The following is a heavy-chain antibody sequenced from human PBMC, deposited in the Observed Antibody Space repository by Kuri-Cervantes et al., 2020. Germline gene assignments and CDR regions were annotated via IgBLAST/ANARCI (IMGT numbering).Heavy chain of an antibody. CDR2: INPNSGGT. Sequence: ASVKVSCKASGYTFTGYYMHWVRQAPGQGLEWMGWINPNSGGTNYAQKFQGRVTMTRDTSISTAYMELSRLRSDNTAVYYCARGGKRITMIVVVNGWFDPWGQGTLVTVSS. CDR3: ARGGKRITMIVVVNGWFDP. J-gene: IGHJ5*02. V-gene: IGHV1-2*02. CDR1: GYTFTGYY. D-gene: IGHD3-22*01.